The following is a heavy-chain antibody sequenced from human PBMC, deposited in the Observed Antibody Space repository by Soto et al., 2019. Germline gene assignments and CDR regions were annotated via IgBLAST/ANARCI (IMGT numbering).Heavy chain of an antibody. D-gene: IGHD3-3*01. V-gene: IGHV3-30*18. CDR3: AKDLEIGSGYGYYYGMDV. Sequence: QVQMVESGGGVVQPGRYLGLSCAASGFTFDSYGMHWVRQAPGKGLEWVAVISYDGSNKYYADSVKGRITISRENSKHTVYLRMNSLRAEDTDVYYCAKDLEIGSGYGYYYGMDVWGQGTTVTVSS. J-gene: IGHJ6*02. CDR1: GFTFDSYG. CDR2: ISYDGSNK.